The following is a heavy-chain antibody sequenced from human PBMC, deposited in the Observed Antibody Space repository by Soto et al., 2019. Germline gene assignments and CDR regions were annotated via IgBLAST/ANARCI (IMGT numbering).Heavy chain of an antibody. CDR1: GDSISSDKW. V-gene: IGHV4-4*02. CDR3: ARGGDWQFDY. Sequence: QVQLQESGPGLVKPSGTLSLTCAVSGDSISSDKWWSWVRQAPGKGLEWIGEIHHSGRTNYNPSLNSRVTILVEKSKNQFSLELSSMTAADTAVYYCARGGDWQFDYWGQGTLVTVAS. CDR2: IHHSGRT. D-gene: IGHD2-21*02. J-gene: IGHJ4*02.